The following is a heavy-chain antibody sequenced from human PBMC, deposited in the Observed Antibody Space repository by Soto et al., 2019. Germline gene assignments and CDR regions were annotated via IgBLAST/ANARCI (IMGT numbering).Heavy chain of an antibody. Sequence: SVNVSRETSGLTLGNSAVLCXRQTRGQRLEWIGCIIVYSGQTKYAQFLQERITITMAMSTSTAYMELSSLRSDDTAVYYCAAEVYRGGRCCSFEFGGQGAMVTVSS. CDR3: AAEVYRGGRCCSFEF. V-gene: IGHV1-58*01. CDR2: IIVYSGQT. CDR1: GLTLGNSA. J-gene: IGHJ3*01. D-gene: IGHD2-15*01.